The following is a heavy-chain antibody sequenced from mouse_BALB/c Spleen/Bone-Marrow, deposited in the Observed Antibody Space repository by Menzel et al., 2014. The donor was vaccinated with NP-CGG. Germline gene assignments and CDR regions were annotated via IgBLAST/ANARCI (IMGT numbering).Heavy chain of an antibody. CDR3: TRGGNWEDFDY. Sequence: EVKVVESGGGLVQPGGSRKLSCSASGFSFSSFGMHWVRQAPEKGLEWVAYISSGSITIFYADTVKGRLTISRDNPKNTLFLQMTSLRSEDTAMYYCTRGGNWEDFDYWGQGTTLTVSS. V-gene: IGHV5-17*02. CDR1: GFSFSSFG. CDR2: ISSGSITI. J-gene: IGHJ2*01. D-gene: IGHD4-1*01.